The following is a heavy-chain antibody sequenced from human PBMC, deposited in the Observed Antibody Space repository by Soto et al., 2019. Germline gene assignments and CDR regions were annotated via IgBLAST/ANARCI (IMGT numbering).Heavy chain of an antibody. J-gene: IGHJ3*02. Sequence: ESLKISCKGSGYSFTSYWIGWVRQMPGKGLEWMGIIYPGDSDTRYSPSFQGQVTISADKSISTAYLQWSSLKASDTAMYYCARPHYDSSGYYFDAFDIWGQGTMVTVSS. D-gene: IGHD3-22*01. CDR1: GYSFTSYW. CDR2: IYPGDSDT. V-gene: IGHV5-51*01. CDR3: ARPHYDSSGYYFDAFDI.